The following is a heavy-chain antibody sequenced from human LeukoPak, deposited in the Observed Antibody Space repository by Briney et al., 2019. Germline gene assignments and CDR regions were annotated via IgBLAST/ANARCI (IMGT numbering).Heavy chain of an antibody. D-gene: IGHD2-21*02. CDR3: AKDGRLLEFDH. CDR1: GFTFSSYG. J-gene: IGHJ4*01. CDR2: ISGSGIST. V-gene: IGHV3-23*01. Sequence: GGTLRLSCAASGFTFSSYGMSWVRQATGKGLEWVSAISGSGISTYYADSVKGRFTISRDNSKNTVYLQMNSLRAEDTAVYYCAKDGRLLEFDHWDQGTLVIVSS.